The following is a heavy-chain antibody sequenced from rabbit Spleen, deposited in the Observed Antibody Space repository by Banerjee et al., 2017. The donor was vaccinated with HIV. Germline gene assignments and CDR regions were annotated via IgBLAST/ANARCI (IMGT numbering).Heavy chain of an antibody. CDR1: GFDFSSYFL. J-gene: IGHJ4*01. D-gene: IGHD4-1*01. V-gene: IGHV1S45*01. CDR2: IDTGKGST. CDR3: ATDLGGVNYYFKL. Sequence: QEQLVESGGGLVQPEGSLTLTCKASGFDFSSYFLSWVRQAPGKGLEWIGIIDTGKGSTAYATWAKGRFTISKTSSTTVTLQMTSLTAADTATYFCATDLGGVNYYFKLWGQGTLVTVS.